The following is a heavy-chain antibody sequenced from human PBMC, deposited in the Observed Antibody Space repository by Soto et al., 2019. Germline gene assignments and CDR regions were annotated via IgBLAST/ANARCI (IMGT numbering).Heavy chain of an antibody. J-gene: IGHJ4*02. CDR2: IKSKTDGGTT. CDR3: TAGGRGYSGYDFDY. Sequence: GGSLRLSCAASGFTFSNAWMSWVRQAPGKGLEWVGRIKSKTDGGTTDYAAPVKGRFTISRDDSKNTLYLQMNSLKTEDTAVYYCTAGGRGYSGYDFDYWGQGTLVTVS. D-gene: IGHD5-12*01. V-gene: IGHV3-15*01. CDR1: GFTFSNAW.